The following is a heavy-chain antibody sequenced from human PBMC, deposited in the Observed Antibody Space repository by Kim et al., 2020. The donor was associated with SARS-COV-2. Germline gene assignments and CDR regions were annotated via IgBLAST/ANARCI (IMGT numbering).Heavy chain of an antibody. D-gene: IGHD4-17*01. CDR3: ARSNGDYYYYYGMDL. V-gene: IGHV3-11*06. Sequence: AESVKGRFTISRDNAKNSLYLQMNSLRTEDTAVYYCARSNGDYYYYYGMDLWGQGTTVTVSS. J-gene: IGHJ6*02.